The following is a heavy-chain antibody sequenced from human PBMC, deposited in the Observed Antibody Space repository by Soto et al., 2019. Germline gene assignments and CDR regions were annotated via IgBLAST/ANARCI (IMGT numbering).Heavy chain of an antibody. CDR1: GFTFSSYG. CDR2: ISYDGSNK. J-gene: IGHJ4*02. V-gene: IGHV3-30*18. D-gene: IGHD6-19*01. CDR3: AKDVYSSGWYY. Sequence: QVQLVESGGGVVQPGRSLRLSCAASGFTFSSYGMHWVRQAPGKGLEWVAVISYDGSNKYYADSVKGRFTISRDNSKNTLYLQMNSLRAEDTDVYYCAKDVYSSGWYYWGQGTLVTVSS.